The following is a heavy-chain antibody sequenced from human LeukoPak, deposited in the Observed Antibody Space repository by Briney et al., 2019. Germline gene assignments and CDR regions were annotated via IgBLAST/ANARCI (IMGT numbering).Heavy chain of an antibody. J-gene: IGHJ4*02. CDR3: AKTPHYYDSSGYSDY. Sequence: GGSLRLSCAASGFTFSSYAMSWVRQAPGKGLEWVSAISGSGGSTYYADSVKGRFTISRDNSKNTLYLQMSSLRAEDTAVYYCAKTPHYYDSSGYSDYWGQGTLVTVSS. CDR1: GFTFSSYA. V-gene: IGHV3-23*01. CDR2: ISGSGGST. D-gene: IGHD3-22*01.